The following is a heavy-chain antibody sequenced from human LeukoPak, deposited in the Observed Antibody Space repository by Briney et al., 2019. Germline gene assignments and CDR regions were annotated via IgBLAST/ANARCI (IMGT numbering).Heavy chain of an antibody. J-gene: IGHJ4*02. CDR3: ARGTMMN. CDR1: GFTFSSYS. V-gene: IGHV3-48*02. D-gene: IGHD3-22*01. CDR2: ISSSNSAV. Sequence: GGSLRLSCAASGFTFSSYSMNWVRQAPGKGLEWISYISSSNSAVYFADSVKGRFTISRDNAKNSLYLQMNNLRDEDTAVYYCARGTMMNWGQGTLVTVSS.